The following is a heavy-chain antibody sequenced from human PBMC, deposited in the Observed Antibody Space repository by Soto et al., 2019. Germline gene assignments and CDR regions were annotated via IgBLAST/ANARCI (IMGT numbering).Heavy chain of an antibody. Sequence: EVQLLESGGGLVQPGGSLRLSCEASGFTFSSYAMSWVRQAPGKGLEWVSAISGSGGSTYYADSVKGRFTISRDSSKNTLYMQMNRLIAEDAAGYYCAKVSIGWQDYFDYWGQGTMVTVSS. CDR3: AKVSIGWQDYFDY. D-gene: IGHD3-3*02. J-gene: IGHJ4*02. V-gene: IGHV3-23*01. CDR2: ISGSGGST. CDR1: GFTFSSYA.